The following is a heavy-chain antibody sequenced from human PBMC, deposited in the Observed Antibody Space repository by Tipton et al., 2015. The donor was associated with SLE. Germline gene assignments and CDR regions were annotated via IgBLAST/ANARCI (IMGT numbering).Heavy chain of an antibody. CDR2: IYTSGST. CDR1: GGSISSHY. CDR3: ARVGDCSSTSCYLGY. J-gene: IGHJ4*02. V-gene: IGHV4-4*07. D-gene: IGHD2-2*01. Sequence: TLSLTCTVSGGSISSHYWSWIRQPAGKGLEWIGHIYTSGSTNYSPSLKSRVTISVDTSKNQFSLKLSSVTAADTAVYYCARVGDCSSTSCYLGYWGQGTLVTVSS.